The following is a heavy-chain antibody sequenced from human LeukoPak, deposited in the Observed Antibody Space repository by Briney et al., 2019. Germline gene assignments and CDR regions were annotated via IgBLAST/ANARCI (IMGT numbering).Heavy chain of an antibody. CDR3: ASEGLAQGAFDI. J-gene: IGHJ3*02. CDR2: SSSSRSYI. CDR1: GFTFSSYS. V-gene: IGHV3-21*01. Sequence: GGSLRLSCAASGFTFSSYSMNWVRQAPGKGLEWVSSSSSSRSYIYYADSVKGRFTISRDNAQNSLYLQMNSLRAEDTAVYYCASEGLAQGAFDIWGQGTMVTVSS. D-gene: IGHD6-19*01.